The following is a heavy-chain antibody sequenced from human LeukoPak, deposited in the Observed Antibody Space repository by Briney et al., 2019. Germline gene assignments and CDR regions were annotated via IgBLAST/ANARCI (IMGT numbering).Heavy chain of an antibody. J-gene: IGHJ4*02. CDR1: GFTFSSYE. D-gene: IGHD3-10*01. CDR2: ISSSGSTI. Sequence: GGSLRLSCAASGFTFSSYEMNWVRQAPGKGLEWVSYISSSGSTIYYADSVKGRFTISRDNAKNSLYLQMNSLRAEGTALYYCAKDRGDRKKNYGSGSYYNLGLDYWGQGTLVTVSS. CDR3: AKDRGDRKKNYGSGSYYNLGLDY. V-gene: IGHV3-48*03.